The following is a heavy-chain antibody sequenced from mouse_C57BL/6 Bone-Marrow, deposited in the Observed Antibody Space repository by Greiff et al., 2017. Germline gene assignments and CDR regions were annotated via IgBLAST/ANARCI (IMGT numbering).Heavy chain of an antibody. Sequence: DVKLVESGGDLVKPGGSLKLSCAASGFTFSSYGMSWVRQTPDKRLEWVATISSGGSYTYYPDSVKGRFTISRDNAKNTLYLQMSSLKSEDTAMYYCAPRITTVVAMDAMDYWGQGTSVTVSS. CDR1: GFTFSSYG. CDR3: APRITTVVAMDAMDY. D-gene: IGHD1-1*01. V-gene: IGHV5-6*02. J-gene: IGHJ4*01. CDR2: ISSGGSYT.